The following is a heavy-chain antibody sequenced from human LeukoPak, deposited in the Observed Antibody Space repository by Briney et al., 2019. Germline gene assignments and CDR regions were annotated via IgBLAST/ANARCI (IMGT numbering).Heavy chain of an antibody. CDR3: ARDRHHRFGELFP. CDR1: GFTFSSYA. D-gene: IGHD3-10*01. J-gene: IGHJ4*02. CDR2: ISSSSSYV. Sequence: PGGSLRLSCAASGFTFSSYAMSWVRQAPGEGLEWVSSISSSSSYVYHADSVKGRFTISRDNAKNSLYLQMNSLRAEDTAVYYCARDRHHRFGELFPWGQGTRVTVSS. V-gene: IGHV3-21*01.